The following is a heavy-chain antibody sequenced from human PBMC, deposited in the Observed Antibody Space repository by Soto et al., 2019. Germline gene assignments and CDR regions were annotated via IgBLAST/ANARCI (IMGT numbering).Heavy chain of an antibody. J-gene: IGHJ4*02. CDR2: IIPIFGTA. D-gene: IGHD3-22*01. V-gene: IGHV1-69*12. CDR3: ASSRTGYYYDSSGYLTPNFDY. CDR1: GGTFSSYA. Sequence: QVQLVQSGAEVKKPGSSVKVSCKASGGTFSSYAISWVRQAPGQGLEWMGGIIPIFGTANYAQKFQGRVTITADESTSTAYMELSSLRSEDTAVYYCASSRTGYYYDSSGYLTPNFDYWGQGTLVTVSS.